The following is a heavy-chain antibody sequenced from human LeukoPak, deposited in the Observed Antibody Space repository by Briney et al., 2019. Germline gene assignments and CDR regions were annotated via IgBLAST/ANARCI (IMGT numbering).Heavy chain of an antibody. CDR2: INPNSGGT. J-gene: IGHJ6*03. D-gene: IGHD5-12*01. Sequence: ASVKVSCKAFGYTFTSNYMHWVRQAPGQGLEWMGWINPNSGGTNYAQKFQGRVTMTRNTSISTAYMELSSLRSEDTAVYYCARGLATWVVNYYYYMDVWGKGTTVTISS. CDR1: GYTFTSNY. CDR3: ARGLATWVVNYYYYMDV. V-gene: IGHV1-2*02.